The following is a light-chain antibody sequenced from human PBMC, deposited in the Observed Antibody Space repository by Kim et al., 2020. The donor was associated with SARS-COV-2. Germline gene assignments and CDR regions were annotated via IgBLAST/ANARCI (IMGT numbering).Light chain of an antibody. CDR3: QQDYNYPLT. CDR1: QGIRND. V-gene: IGKV1-6*01. CDR2: AAS. Sequence: AIQMTQSPSFLSASVGDRVTITCRASQGIRNDLGWYQQKPGKAPKLLIYAASSLQSGVPSRFSGSGSGTDFTLTISSLQPEDFATYYRQQDYNYPLTFGQGTKVEIK. J-gene: IGKJ1*01.